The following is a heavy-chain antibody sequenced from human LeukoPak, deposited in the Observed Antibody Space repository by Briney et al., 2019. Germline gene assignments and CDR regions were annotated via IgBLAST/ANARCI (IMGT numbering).Heavy chain of an antibody. CDR2: IYTSGST. D-gene: IGHD2-2*03. J-gene: IGHJ6*03. Sequence: SETLSLTCTVSGGSISSYYWSWIRQPAGKGLEWIGRIYTSGSTNYNPSLKSRVTMSVDTSKNQFSLKLSSVTAADTAVYYCARLDIVVVPAARDYYYYMDVWGRGTTVTVSS. CDR3: ARLDIVVVPAARDYYYYMDV. V-gene: IGHV4-4*07. CDR1: GGSISSYY.